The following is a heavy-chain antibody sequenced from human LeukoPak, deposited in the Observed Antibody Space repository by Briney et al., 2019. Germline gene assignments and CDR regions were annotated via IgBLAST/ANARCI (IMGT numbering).Heavy chain of an antibody. V-gene: IGHV3-11*04. Sequence: PGGSLRLSCAASGFTFSDYYMSWIRQAPGKGLEWVSYISSSGSTIYYADSVKGRFTISRDNAKNSLYLQMNSLRAEDTAVYYCARSGVTIFGVVILSYYFDYWGQGTLVTVSS. CDR2: ISSSGSTI. CDR1: GFTFSDYY. D-gene: IGHD3-3*01. J-gene: IGHJ4*02. CDR3: ARSGVTIFGVVILSYYFDY.